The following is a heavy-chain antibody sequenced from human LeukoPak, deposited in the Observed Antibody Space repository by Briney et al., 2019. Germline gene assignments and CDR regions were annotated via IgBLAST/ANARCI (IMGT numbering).Heavy chain of an antibody. V-gene: IGHV3-7*02. CDR3: ASTGWLTDY. CDR2: IKQDGSEK. Sequence: PGGSLRLSCAASGFNFTNYNMNWVRQAPGKGLEWVANIKQDGSEKYYVDSVKGRVTISRDNAKNSLYLQMNSLRVEDTAVYYCASTGWLTDYWGQGTLVTVSS. CDR1: GFNFTNYN. D-gene: IGHD6-19*01. J-gene: IGHJ4*02.